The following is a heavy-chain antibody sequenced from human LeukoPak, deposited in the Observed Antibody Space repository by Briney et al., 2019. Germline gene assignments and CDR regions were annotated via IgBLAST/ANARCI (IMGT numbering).Heavy chain of an antibody. Sequence: GGSLRLSCAASGFTFSSYAVSWVRQAPGKGLEWVSAISGSGGSTYYADSVKGRFTISRDNSKNTLYLQMNSLRAEDTAVYYCAKSGRDYPYYFDYWGQGTLVTVSS. CDR2: ISGSGGST. CDR3: AKSGRDYPYYFDY. D-gene: IGHD4-17*01. V-gene: IGHV3-23*01. J-gene: IGHJ4*02. CDR1: GFTFSSYA.